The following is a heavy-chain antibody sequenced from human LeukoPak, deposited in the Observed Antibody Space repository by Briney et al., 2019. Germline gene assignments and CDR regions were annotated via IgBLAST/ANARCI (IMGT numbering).Heavy chain of an antibody. D-gene: IGHD5-12*01. V-gene: IGHV4-34*01. Sequence: SETLSLTCAVYGGSFSGYYWSWIRQPPGKGLEWIGEINHSGSTNYNPSLKSRVTISVDTSKNQFSLKLSSVTAADTAVYYCASSRSGYSPPDYWGQGTLVTVSS. J-gene: IGHJ4*02. CDR1: GGSFSGYY. CDR2: INHSGST. CDR3: ASSRSGYSPPDY.